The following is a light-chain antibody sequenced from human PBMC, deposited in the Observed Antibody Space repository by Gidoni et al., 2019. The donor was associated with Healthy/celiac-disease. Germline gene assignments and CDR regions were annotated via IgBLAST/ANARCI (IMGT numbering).Light chain of an antibody. Sequence: QSVLTQPPSVSVAPGQSVTISCTVSSSNIGAGYAVHWYQQLPGTAPKLLIYVNSNRPSGVPDRFSGSKSGTSASLAITGLQAEDEADYYCQSYDSSLSGSVFGGGTKLTVL. CDR2: VNS. CDR1: SSNIGAGYA. CDR3: QSYDSSLSGSV. J-gene: IGLJ2*01. V-gene: IGLV1-40*01.